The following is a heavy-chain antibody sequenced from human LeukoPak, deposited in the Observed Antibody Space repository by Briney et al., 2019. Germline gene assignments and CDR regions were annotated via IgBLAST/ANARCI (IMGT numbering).Heavy chain of an antibody. Sequence: GGPLRPSCAASGFTFSSYAMSWVRQAPGKGLEWVSDISGSGGSTYYADSVKGRFTISRDNSKNTLYLQMNSLRAEDTAVYYCAKDRSCTNNICRGDFDYWGQGTLVTVSS. CDR2: ISGSGGST. J-gene: IGHJ4*02. V-gene: IGHV3-23*01. CDR3: AKDRSCTNNICRGDFDY. CDR1: GFTFSSYA. D-gene: IGHD2-8*01.